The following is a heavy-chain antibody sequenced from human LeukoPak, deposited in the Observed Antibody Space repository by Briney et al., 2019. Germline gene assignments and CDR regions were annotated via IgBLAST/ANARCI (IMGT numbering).Heavy chain of an antibody. CDR2: MNPNSGNT. CDR3: ARGPPGIAAAETNFDY. CDR1: GYTFTSYD. D-gene: IGHD6-13*01. V-gene: IGHV1-8*01. J-gene: IGHJ4*02. Sequence: GASVKVSCKASGYTFTSYDINWVRQATGQRLEWMGWMNPNSGNTGYAQKFQGRVTMTRNTSISTAYMELSSLRSEDTAVYYCARGPPGIAAAETNFDYWGQGTLVTVSS.